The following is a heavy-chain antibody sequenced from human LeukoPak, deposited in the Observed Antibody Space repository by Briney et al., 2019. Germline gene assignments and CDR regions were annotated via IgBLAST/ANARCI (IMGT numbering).Heavy chain of an antibody. V-gene: IGHV3-7*01. D-gene: IGHD1-1*01. CDR3: ARHNYYQFDY. CDR1: GFIFSDFS. CDR2: IKHDASEK. Sequence: GGSLRLSCTASGFIFSDFSMTWVRQAPGKGLEWVANIKHDASEKYYAESMRGRVTISRDNAKNSLYLQIDSLTTEDTAIYFCARHNYYQFDYWGQGTLVT. J-gene: IGHJ4*02.